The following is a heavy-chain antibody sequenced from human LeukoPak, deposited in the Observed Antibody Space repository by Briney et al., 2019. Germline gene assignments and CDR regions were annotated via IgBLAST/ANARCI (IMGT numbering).Heavy chain of an antibody. J-gene: IGHJ5*02. CDR2: IWYDGSNK. CDR1: GFTFSSYG. D-gene: IGHD5-24*01. V-gene: IGHV3-33*01. CDR3: ARGQSAFDP. Sequence: PGGSLRLPCAASGFTFSSYGMHWVRQAPGKGLEWVAVIWYDGSNKYYADSVKGRFTISKDNSKNTLYLQMNSLRAEDTAVYYCARGQSAFDPWGQGTLVTVSS.